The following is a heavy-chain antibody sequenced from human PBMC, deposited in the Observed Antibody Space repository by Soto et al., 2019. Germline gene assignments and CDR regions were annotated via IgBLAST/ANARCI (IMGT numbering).Heavy chain of an antibody. Sequence: NPSETLSLTCTISGDSSSTYYWSWIRQPPGKGLEWTGYISYSGNTNYNPSLKSRVTMSIDTSKNQFSLRVTSVTAADTAVYYCARLATATPPYYFDYWGQGTLVTVSS. J-gene: IGHJ4*02. CDR3: ARLATATPPYYFDY. CDR2: ISYSGNT. V-gene: IGHV4-59*01. CDR1: GDSSSTYY.